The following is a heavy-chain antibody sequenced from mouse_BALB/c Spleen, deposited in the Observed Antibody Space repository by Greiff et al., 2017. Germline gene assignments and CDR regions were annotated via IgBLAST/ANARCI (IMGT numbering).Heavy chain of an antibody. J-gene: IGHJ4*01. Sequence: EVQLQQSGPELVKPGASVKMSCKASGYTFTSYVMHWVKQKPGQGLEWIGYIHPYNDGTKYNEKFKGKATLTSDKSSSTAYMELSSLTSEDSAVYYCAREERGYYGNYEYAMDYWGQGTSVTVSS. V-gene: IGHV1-14*01. CDR3: AREERGYYGNYEYAMDY. CDR2: IHPYNDGT. D-gene: IGHD2-1*01. CDR1: GYTFTSYV.